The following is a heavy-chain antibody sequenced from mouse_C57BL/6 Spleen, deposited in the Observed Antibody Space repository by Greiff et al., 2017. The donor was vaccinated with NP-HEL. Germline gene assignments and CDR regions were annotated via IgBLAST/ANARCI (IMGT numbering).Heavy chain of an antibody. CDR2: ISSGGDYI. D-gene: IGHD1-1*01. CDR1: GFTFSSYA. J-gene: IGHJ3*01. V-gene: IGHV5-9-1*02. Sequence: EVKLMESGEGLVKPGGSLKLSCAASGFTFSSYAMSWVRQTPEKRLEWVAYISSGGDYIYYADTVKGRFTISRDNARNTLYLQMSSLKSEDTAMYYCTRENYYGSRDGFAYWGQGTLVTVSA. CDR3: TRENYYGSRDGFAY.